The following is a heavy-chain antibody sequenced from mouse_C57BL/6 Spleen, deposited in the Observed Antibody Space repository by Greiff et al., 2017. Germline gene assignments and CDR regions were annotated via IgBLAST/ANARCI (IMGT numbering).Heavy chain of an antibody. D-gene: IGHD2-3*01. V-gene: IGHV1-78*01. CDR1: GYTFTDHT. Sequence: QVQLQQSDAELVKPGASVKISCKVSGYTFTDHTIHWMKQRPEQGLEWIGYIYPRECSTKYNEKFKGKATLTADKSSSTAYMQRNSLTSDDSAVYFCARWRWVLRFDDWGQGTTLTVSS. CDR3: ARWRWVLRFDD. J-gene: IGHJ2*01. CDR2: IYPRECST.